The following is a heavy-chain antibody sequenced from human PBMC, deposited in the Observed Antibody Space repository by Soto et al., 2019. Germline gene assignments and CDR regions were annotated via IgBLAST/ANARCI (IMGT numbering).Heavy chain of an antibody. Sequence: VGSLRLSCAASGFTFSDYYMSWIRQAPGKGLEWFSYISSSGDIIYYADSVKGRFTISRDNAKNSLYAQMNSLRAEDTAVYYCARDLGYYDSSGYFDSWGLGTLVTVSS. V-gene: IGHV3-11*01. D-gene: IGHD3-22*01. J-gene: IGHJ4*02. CDR2: ISSSGDII. CDR1: GFTFSDYY. CDR3: ARDLGYYDSSGYFDS.